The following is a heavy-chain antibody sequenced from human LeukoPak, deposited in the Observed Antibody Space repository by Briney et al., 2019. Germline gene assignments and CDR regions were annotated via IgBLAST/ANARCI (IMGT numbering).Heavy chain of an antibody. CDR1: GGSSSIGGYY. Sequence: SETLSLTCSVSGGSSSIGGYYWSWIRQHPGKGLEWIAYSYYSGSTYYNPSLKSRVIISVDTSKNQFSLKLTSVTAADTAVYYCARALYSMTTVTTEYWFDYWGQGTLVTVSS. J-gene: IGHJ4*02. CDR2: SYYSGST. V-gene: IGHV4-30-4*08. D-gene: IGHD4-17*01. CDR3: ARALYSMTTVTTEYWFDY.